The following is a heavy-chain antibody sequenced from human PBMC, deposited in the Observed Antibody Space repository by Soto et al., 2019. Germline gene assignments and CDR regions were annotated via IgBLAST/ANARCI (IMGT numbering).Heavy chain of an antibody. J-gene: IGHJ4*02. CDR1: GYTFSIYA. V-gene: IGHV1-18*01. CDR3: ARDVTPPDY. CDR2: ISAYNGNT. Sequence: QVQLVQSGAEVKKPGASVKVSCKASGYTFSIYAFSWVRQAPGQGLEWMGWISAYNGNTNNAKKFQGRVTMTTDTSTSTAYMELRSLRSDDTAVYYCARDVTPPDYWGQGTLVTVSS.